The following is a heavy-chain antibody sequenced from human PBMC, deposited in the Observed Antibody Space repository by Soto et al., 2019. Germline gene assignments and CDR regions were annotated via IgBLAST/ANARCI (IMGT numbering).Heavy chain of an antibody. CDR1: GFTFSSYG. CDR3: ARDRQPDGIWTFDY. J-gene: IGHJ4*02. Sequence: GGSLRLSCAASGFTFSSYGMHWVRQAPGKGLEWVAVISYDGSNKYYADSVKGRFTISRDNSKNTLYLQMNSLRAEDTALYYCARDRQPDGIWTFDYWGRGTLVTVSS. D-gene: IGHD1-1*01. V-gene: IGHV3-30*03. CDR2: ISYDGSNK.